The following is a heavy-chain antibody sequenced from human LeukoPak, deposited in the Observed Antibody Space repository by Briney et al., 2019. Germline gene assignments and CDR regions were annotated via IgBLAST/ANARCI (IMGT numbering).Heavy chain of an antibody. Sequence: GGSLRLSCAASGFTFSSYVMHWIRQAPGRGLEWVAIISVDGTYKYYTDSVKGRFTISRDNSRNTLSLEMSSLRVEDTAVYYCAKSKWERLVFTHSDYWGQGARVSVSS. CDR1: GFTFSSYV. V-gene: IGHV3-30*18. CDR2: ISVDGTYK. CDR3: AKSKWERLVFTHSDY. J-gene: IGHJ4*02. D-gene: IGHD1-26*01.